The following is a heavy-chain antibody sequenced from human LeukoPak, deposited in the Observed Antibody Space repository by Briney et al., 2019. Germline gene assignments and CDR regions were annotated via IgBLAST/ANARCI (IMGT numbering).Heavy chain of an antibody. Sequence: ASVKVSCKASGGTFSSYAISWMRQAPGQGPEWMGWINPNSGVTNFAQNFQGRVTMTRDTSINTAYMELRSLTSDDTAVYYCARGLPTTSGVVIIPQVFDSWGQGTLVTVSS. V-gene: IGHV1-2*02. CDR3: ARGLPTTSGVVIIPQVFDS. D-gene: IGHD3-3*01. CDR2: INPNSGVT. J-gene: IGHJ4*02. CDR1: GGTFSSYA.